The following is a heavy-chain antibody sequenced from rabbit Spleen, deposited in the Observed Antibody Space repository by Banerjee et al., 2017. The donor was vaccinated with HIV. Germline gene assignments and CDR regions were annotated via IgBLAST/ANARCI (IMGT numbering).Heavy chain of an antibody. Sequence: QLKESGGGLVQPGGSLKLSCKASGFTLSSYYMNWVRQAPGKGLEWIGYIDPVFGITYYANWVNGRFSISRENAQNTVFLQMTSLTVADTATYFCARGRFNTDAYYGFKMWGQGTLVTVS. CDR3: ARGRFNTDAYYGFKM. CDR2: IDPVFGIT. D-gene: IGHD6-1*01. V-gene: IGHV1S7*01. J-gene: IGHJ4*01. CDR1: GFTLSSYY.